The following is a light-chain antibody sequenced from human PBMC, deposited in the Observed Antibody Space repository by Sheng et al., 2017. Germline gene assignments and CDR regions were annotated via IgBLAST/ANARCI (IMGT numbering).Light chain of an antibody. CDR1: QSLVYSDGNAY. V-gene: IGKV2-30*01. CDR2: KVS. J-gene: IGKJ1*01. Sequence: DVVMTQSPLSLPVTLGQPASISCRSSQSLVYSDGNAYLSWFQQRPGQSPRRLIYKVSKRDFGVPDRFSGSGSGTDFTLKISRVEAEDVGVYYCMQGTHWPRTFGQGTEGGNQT. CDR3: MQGTHWPRT.